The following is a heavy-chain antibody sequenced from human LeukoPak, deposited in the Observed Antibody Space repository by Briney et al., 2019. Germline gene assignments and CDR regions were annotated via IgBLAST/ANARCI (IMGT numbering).Heavy chain of an antibody. Sequence: GGSLRLSCAASGFTFSSYGMNWVRQAPGKGLEWVSFISSSSSYIYYADSVKGRFTISRDNSKNTLYLQMNSLRAEDTAVYYCARVVDHDYGDYYLDYWGQGTLVTVSS. CDR3: ARVVDHDYGDYYLDY. J-gene: IGHJ4*02. V-gene: IGHV3-21*04. D-gene: IGHD4-17*01. CDR1: GFTFSSYG. CDR2: ISSSSSYI.